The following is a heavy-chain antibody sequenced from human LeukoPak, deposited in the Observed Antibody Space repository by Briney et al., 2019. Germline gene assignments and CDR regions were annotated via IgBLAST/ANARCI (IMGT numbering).Heavy chain of an antibody. Sequence: PGRSLRLSCAASGFTLSSYAMHWVRQAPGKGLEWVTVIWYDGSNNYYADSVKGRFTISRDNSKNALYLQMSSLRAEDTAVYYCARWVSAWAVSLGAFDYWCQGALVVVSS. J-gene: IGHJ4*02. CDR3: ARWVSAWAVSLGAFDY. CDR2: IWYDGSNN. D-gene: IGHD1-26*01. V-gene: IGHV3-33*01. CDR1: GFTLSSYA.